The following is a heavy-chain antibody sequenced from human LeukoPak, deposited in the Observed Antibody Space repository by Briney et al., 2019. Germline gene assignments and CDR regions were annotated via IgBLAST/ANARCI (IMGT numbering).Heavy chain of an antibody. Sequence: PGGSLRLSCVASGFTLNNAWMRWVRQAPGKGLEWVGHIKGNNDGGTTDHAPPVKGRFTISRDDSKSTLSLQMNSLKTEDTAVYYCCKVVRGKNFFENWGQGTLVAVSS. V-gene: IGHV3-15*01. D-gene: IGHD6-6*01. J-gene: IGHJ4*02. CDR3: CKVVRGKNFFEN. CDR1: GFTLNNAW. CDR2: IKGNNDGGTT.